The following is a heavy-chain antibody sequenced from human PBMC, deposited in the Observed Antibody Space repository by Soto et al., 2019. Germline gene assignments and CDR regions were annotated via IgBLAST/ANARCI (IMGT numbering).Heavy chain of an antibody. D-gene: IGHD3-16*02. CDR3: ARVRGELSLYPGWSDY. CDR2: INSDGSST. CDR1: GFTFSSYW. Sequence: GGSLRLSCAASGFTFSSYWMHWVRQAPGKGLVWVSRINSDGSSTSYADSVKGRFTISRDNAKNTLYLQMNSLRAEDTAVYYCARVRGELSLYPGWSDYWGQGTLVTVSS. J-gene: IGHJ4*02. V-gene: IGHV3-74*01.